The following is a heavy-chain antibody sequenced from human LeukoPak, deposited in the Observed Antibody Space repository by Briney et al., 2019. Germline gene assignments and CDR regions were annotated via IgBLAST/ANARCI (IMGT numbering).Heavy chain of an antibody. CDR1: GYTFTSYD. CDR2: MNPNSGNT. Sequence: ASVKVSCKASGYTFTSYDINWVRQATGQGLGWMGWMNPNSGNTGYAQKFQGRVTMTRNTSISTAYMELSSLRSEDTAVYYCARGRRVGAIYYYYYYMDVWGKGTTVTVSS. V-gene: IGHV1-8*01. CDR3: ARGRRVGAIYYYYYYMDV. D-gene: IGHD1-26*01. J-gene: IGHJ6*03.